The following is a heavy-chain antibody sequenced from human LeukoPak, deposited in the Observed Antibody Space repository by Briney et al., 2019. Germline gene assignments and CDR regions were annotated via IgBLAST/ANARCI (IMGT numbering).Heavy chain of an antibody. CDR1: GLTFSSSW. D-gene: IGHD5-18*01. CDR2: INPDGNKN. J-gene: IGHJ4*02. V-gene: IGHV3-7*01. CDR3: ARDLAYSRLDY. Sequence: TGGSLRLSCAVSGLTFSSSWMDWVRQAPGKGLEWVASINPDGNKNYSADSVKGRFTISRDNAENSLYLQMNSLRVEDTAFYYCARDLAYSRLDYWGQGMLVTVSS.